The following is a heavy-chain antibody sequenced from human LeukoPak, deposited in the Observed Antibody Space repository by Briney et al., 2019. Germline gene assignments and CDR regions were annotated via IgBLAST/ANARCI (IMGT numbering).Heavy chain of an antibody. V-gene: IGHV1-2*02. CDR3: AREFLGGKGCLDP. CDR1: SYTFTDYD. CDR2: LNPNSGDT. Sequence: GASVKVSCKDSSYTFTDYDVYWVRQAPGQGLEYMGWLNPNSGDTNYAQRFQGRVTMTRDTSISTAYMELSRLRSDDTAIYYCAREFLGGKGCLDPWGPGTLVTVSS. J-gene: IGHJ5*02. D-gene: IGHD3-16*01.